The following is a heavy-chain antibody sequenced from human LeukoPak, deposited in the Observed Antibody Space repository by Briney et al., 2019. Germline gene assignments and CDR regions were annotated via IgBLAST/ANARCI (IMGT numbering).Heavy chain of an antibody. Sequence: SETLSLTCTVSGYSISSGYYWGWIRQPPGKGLEWIGSIYHSGSTYYNPSLKSRVTISVDTSKNQFSLKLSSVTAADTAVYYCARIGTYYDFWSGYYKALGPKYFQHWGQGTLVTVSS. J-gene: IGHJ1*01. CDR2: IYHSGST. CDR1: GYSISSGYY. V-gene: IGHV4-38-2*02. CDR3: ARIGTYYDFWSGYYKALGPKYFQH. D-gene: IGHD3-3*01.